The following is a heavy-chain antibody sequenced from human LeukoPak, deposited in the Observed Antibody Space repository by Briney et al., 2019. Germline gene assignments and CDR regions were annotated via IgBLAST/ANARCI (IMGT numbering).Heavy chain of an antibody. Sequence: PSETLSLTCTVSGGSISSYYWSWIRQPPGKGLEWIGYIYTSGSTNYNPSLKSRVTISVDTSKNQFSLKLSSVTAADTAVYHCARQPSYYYMDVWGKGTTVTVSS. CDR1: GGSISSYY. J-gene: IGHJ6*03. CDR2: IYTSGST. V-gene: IGHV4-4*09. CDR3: ARQPSYYYMDV.